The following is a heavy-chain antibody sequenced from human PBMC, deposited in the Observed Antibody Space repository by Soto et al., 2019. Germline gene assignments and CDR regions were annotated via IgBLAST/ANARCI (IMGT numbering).Heavy chain of an antibody. Sequence: QVQLVQSGAEVKKPGSSVKVSCKASGGTFSSYTISWVRQAPGQGLEWMGRIIPILGIANYAQKFQGRVTITADKSTSTAYMELSSLRSEDTAVYYCARDGSGDRPCDYWGQGTLVTVSS. V-gene: IGHV1-69*08. CDR3: ARDGSGDRPCDY. CDR2: IIPILGIA. CDR1: GGTFSSYT. J-gene: IGHJ4*02. D-gene: IGHD3-10*01.